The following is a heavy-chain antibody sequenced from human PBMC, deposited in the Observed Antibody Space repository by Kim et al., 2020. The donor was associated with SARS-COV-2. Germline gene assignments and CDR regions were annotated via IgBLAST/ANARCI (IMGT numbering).Heavy chain of an antibody. CDR3: ASYKDDFWSGSGSSYYYGMDV. Sequence: SVKVSCKASGGTFSSYAISWVRQAPGQGLEWMGGIIPIFGTANYAQKVQGRVTITADESTSTAYMELSSLRSEDTAVYYCASYKDDFWSGSGSSYYYGMDVWGQGTTVTVSS. CDR1: GGTFSSYA. V-gene: IGHV1-69*13. D-gene: IGHD3-3*01. J-gene: IGHJ6*02. CDR2: IIPIFGTA.